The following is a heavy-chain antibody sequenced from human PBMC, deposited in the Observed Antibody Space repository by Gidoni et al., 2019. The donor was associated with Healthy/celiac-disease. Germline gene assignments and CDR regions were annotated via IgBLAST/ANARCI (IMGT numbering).Heavy chain of an antibody. CDR1: GFTCSSYA. D-gene: IGHD3-9*01. V-gene: IGHV3-23*01. CDR2: ISGSGGST. J-gene: IGHJ4*02. Sequence: EVQLLESGGGLVQPGGSLRLSCAASGFTCSSYARSWVRQAPGKGLGCVSAISGSGGSTYYADSVKGRFTISRDNSKNTLYLQMNSLRAEDTAVYYCAKVRGYDILTGHHYFDYWGQGTLVTVSS. CDR3: AKVRGYDILTGHHYFDY.